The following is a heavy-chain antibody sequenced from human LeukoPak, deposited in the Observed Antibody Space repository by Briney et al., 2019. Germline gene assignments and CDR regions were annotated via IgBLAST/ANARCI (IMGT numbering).Heavy chain of an antibody. V-gene: IGHV3-30*18. D-gene: IGHD5-24*01. J-gene: IGHJ4*02. CDR3: AKATPPRDGSNPDF. Sequence: LPGGSLRLSCAASGFTFSTFGMHWVRQAPGKGLEWVAVISYDGRKQYYADSVKGRFTISRDNSKNTLYLQMNSLRAEDTAVYWCAKATPPRDGSNPDFWGQGTLVTVSS. CDR2: ISYDGRKQ. CDR1: GFTFSTFG.